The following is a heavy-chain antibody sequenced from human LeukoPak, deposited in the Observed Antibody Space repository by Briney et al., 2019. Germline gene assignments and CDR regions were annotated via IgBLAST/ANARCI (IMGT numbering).Heavy chain of an antibody. CDR1: GFTFSSYA. V-gene: IGHV3-23*01. CDR2: ISGSGGST. Sequence: GGSLRLSCAASGFTFSSYAMSWVRQAPGKGLDWVSAISGSGGSTYYADSVKGRFTISRHNSKNTLYLQMNSLRAEDTAVYYCAKGSSSSRPYYFDYWGQGTLVTVSS. J-gene: IGHJ4*02. CDR3: AKGSSSSRPYYFDY. D-gene: IGHD6-13*01.